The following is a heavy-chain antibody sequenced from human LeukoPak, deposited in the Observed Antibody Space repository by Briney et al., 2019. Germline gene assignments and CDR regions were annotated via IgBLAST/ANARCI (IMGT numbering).Heavy chain of an antibody. CDR3: AKSSYYDASGYYREYYFDY. Sequence: GRSLRLSCAASGFTFSSYAMHWVRQAPGKGLEWVAVISYDGSNKYYADSVKGRFTISRDNSKNTLYLQMNSLRDEDTAVYYCAKSSYYDASGYYREYYFDYRGQGTLVTVSS. CDR1: GFTFSSYA. V-gene: IGHV3-30-3*02. J-gene: IGHJ4*02. D-gene: IGHD3-22*01. CDR2: ISYDGSNK.